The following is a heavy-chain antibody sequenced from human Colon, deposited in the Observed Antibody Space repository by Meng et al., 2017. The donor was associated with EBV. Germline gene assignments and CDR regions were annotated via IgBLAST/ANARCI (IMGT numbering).Heavy chain of an antibody. Sequence: GEVQESGPGLVKPSQTLSLTCTVSGGSISSGGYSWSWIRQHPGKGLEWIGYIYYSGSTYYNPSLKSRVTISIDTSKNQFSLKLSSVTAADTAVYYCARGPSRWLQFSFDYWGQGTLVTVSS. J-gene: IGHJ4*02. CDR1: GGSISSGGYS. D-gene: IGHD5-24*01. CDR3: ARGPSRWLQFSFDY. CDR2: IYYSGST. V-gene: IGHV4-31*03.